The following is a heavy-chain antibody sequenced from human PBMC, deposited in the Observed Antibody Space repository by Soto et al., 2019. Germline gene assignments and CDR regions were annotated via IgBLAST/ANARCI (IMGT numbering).Heavy chain of an antibody. D-gene: IGHD6-13*01. CDR2: IYYSGST. J-gene: IGHJ6*03. Sequence: QLQLQESGPGLVKPSETLSLTCTVSGGSISSSSYYWGWIRQPPGKGLEWIRSIYYSGSTYYNPSLKSRVTISVDTSKNQFSLKLSSVTAADTAVYYCARRRGKGYSSSSERHYYMDVWGKGTTVTVSS. V-gene: IGHV4-39*01. CDR1: GGSISSSSYY. CDR3: ARRRGKGYSSSSERHYYMDV.